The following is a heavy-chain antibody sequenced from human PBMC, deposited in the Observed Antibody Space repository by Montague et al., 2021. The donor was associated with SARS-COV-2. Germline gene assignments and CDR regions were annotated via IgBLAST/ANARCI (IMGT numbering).Heavy chain of an antibody. CDR3: ARGEWLLSLFYYYYMDV. D-gene: IGHD3-3*01. Sequence: SLRLSCAASGFTFSSYWMHWVRQAPGKGLVWVSRINSDGSGTSYADSVKGRFTISRDNAKNTLYLQMNSLRAEDTAVYYCARGEWLLSLFYYYYMDVWGKGTTVTVSS. CDR2: INSDGSGT. J-gene: IGHJ6*03. V-gene: IGHV3-74*01. CDR1: GFTFSSYW.